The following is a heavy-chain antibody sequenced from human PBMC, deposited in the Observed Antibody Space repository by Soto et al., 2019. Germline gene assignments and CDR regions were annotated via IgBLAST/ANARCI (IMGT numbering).Heavy chain of an antibody. Sequence: QITLTESGPPLVKPTQTLTLTCTFSGFSFSTGAVGVGWIRQHPGKALEFLALIYWDDDKRYRPSLKNKITITKNTSRNQFELTLPHMDPEDTATYYCVHVYWAAFCTRYYFAHWGQGTLVTVSS. CDR2: IYWDDDK. J-gene: IGHJ4*02. CDR1: GFSFSTGAVG. CDR3: VHVYWAAFCTRYYFAH. D-gene: IGHD2-8*01. V-gene: IGHV2-5*02.